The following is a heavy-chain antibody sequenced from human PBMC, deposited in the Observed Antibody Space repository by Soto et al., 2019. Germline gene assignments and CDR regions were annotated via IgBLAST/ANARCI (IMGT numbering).Heavy chain of an antibody. CDR3: ARAGSSSAYYYYGMDV. D-gene: IGHD6-6*01. CDR2: INPNSGGT. V-gene: IGHV1-2*04. Sequence: QVQLVQSGAEVKKPGASVKVSCKASGYTFTGYYMHWVRQAPGQGLEWMGWINPNSGGTNYAKKFQGWVTMTRDTSISTAYMELSRLRSDDTAVYYWARAGSSSAYYYYGMDVWGQGTTVTVS. CDR1: GYTFTGYY. J-gene: IGHJ6*02.